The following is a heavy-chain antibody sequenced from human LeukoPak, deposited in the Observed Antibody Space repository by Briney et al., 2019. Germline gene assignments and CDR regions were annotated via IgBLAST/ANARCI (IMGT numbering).Heavy chain of an antibody. CDR3: ARDRGTYYYDSSGYYPPYYFDY. CDR1: GFTFSSYS. Sequence: GGSLRLSCAPSGFTFSSYSMNWVRQAPGKGLEWVSSISSSGTYIFYADSVKGRFTISRDNVKKSLYLQMNSLRAEDTAVYYCARDRGTYYYDSSGYYPPYYFDYWGQGTLVTVSS. CDR2: ISSSGTYI. V-gene: IGHV3-21*04. J-gene: IGHJ4*02. D-gene: IGHD3-22*01.